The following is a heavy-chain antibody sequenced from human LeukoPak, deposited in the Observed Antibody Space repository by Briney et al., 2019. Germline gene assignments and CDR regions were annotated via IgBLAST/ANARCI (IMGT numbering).Heavy chain of an antibody. J-gene: IGHJ4*02. Sequence: KPSETLSLTCTVSGASVSNYYWSWIRQPAGKGLEWIGRIYNGGSANYNPSLQSRISTLVDTSKNQFSLRLKSVTAADTAVYYCARQPIGPYYFDYWGQGTLVTVSS. CDR2: IYNGGSA. D-gene: IGHD1-14*01. CDR1: GASVSNYY. V-gene: IGHV4-4*07. CDR3: ARQPIGPYYFDY.